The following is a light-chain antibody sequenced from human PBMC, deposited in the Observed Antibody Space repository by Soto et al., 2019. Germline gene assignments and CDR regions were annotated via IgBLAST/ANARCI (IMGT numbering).Light chain of an antibody. CDR1: SSDVGGYNY. V-gene: IGLV2-14*01. Sequence: QSVLTQPASVSGSPGQSITIPCTGTSSDVGGYNYVSWYQQHPGKAPKLIIYDVSNRPSGVSNRFSGSKSGNTASLTISGLQAEDEADYYCSSYTSSSTLVVFGGGTKVTVL. CDR2: DVS. CDR3: SSYTSSSTLVV. J-gene: IGLJ2*01.